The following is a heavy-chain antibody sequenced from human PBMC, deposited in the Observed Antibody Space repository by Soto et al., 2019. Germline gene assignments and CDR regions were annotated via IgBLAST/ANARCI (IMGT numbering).Heavy chain of an antibody. V-gene: IGHV3-53*02. J-gene: IGHJ6*02. CDR3: ARGMDGMDV. CDR1: DFSVSNNY. Sequence: EVQLVETGGGLIQPGGSLRLSCAASDFSVSNNYMTWVRQAPGKGLEWVSVIYSGGNTYYADHVKGRFTISSDSSTNTLFLQMNSLRVEDTAVDYCARGMDGMDVWGRGTTVTVSS. CDR2: IYSGGNT.